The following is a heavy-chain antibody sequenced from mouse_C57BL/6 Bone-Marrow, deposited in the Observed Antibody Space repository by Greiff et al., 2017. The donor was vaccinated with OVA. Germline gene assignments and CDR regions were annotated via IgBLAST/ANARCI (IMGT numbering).Heavy chain of an antibody. CDR2: IDPSDSET. CDR3: ARSDDYDAGVAY. V-gene: IGHV1-52*01. Sequence: QVQLQQPGAELVRPGSSVKLSCKASGYTFTSYWMHWVKQRPIQGLEWIGNIDPSDSETHYNQKFKDKATLTVDKSSSTAYMQLSSLTSEDSAVYYCARSDDYDAGVAYWGQGTLVTVSA. J-gene: IGHJ3*01. CDR1: GYTFTSYW. D-gene: IGHD2-4*01.